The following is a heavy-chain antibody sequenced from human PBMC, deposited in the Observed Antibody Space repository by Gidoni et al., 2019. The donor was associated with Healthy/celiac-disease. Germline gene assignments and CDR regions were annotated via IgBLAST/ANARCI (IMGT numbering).Heavy chain of an antibody. V-gene: IGHV3-53*02. CDR3: ARGDGGRGYYYGMDV. D-gene: IGHD3-16*01. J-gene: IGHJ6*02. Sequence: EVQLVETGGGLIQLGGSLRLPCAASGFTVSRHYMSWFRQDPGTGLEWVSVIYGGGSTYYADAVKGRFTICRDNSKNTLYIKMNSLRAEDTAVYYCARGDGGRGYYYGMDVWGQGTTVTVSS. CDR2: IYGGGST. CDR1: GFTVSRHY.